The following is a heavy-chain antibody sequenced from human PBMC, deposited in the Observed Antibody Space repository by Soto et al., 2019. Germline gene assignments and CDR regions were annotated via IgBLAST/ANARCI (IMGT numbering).Heavy chain of an antibody. CDR2: IYYSGRN. J-gene: IGHJ5*02. Sequence: WETPAPPRCILGFSFHYSRYVWGWLRPAPGKGLEWIGTIYYSGRNYYNPSLNSRVSISVDTSKNLILMKLTSVTAADTAVYYCARSRTNYYDGTGYWSWGQGTLVTVS. CDR1: GFSFHYSRYV. D-gene: IGHD3-22*01. CDR3: ARSRTNYYDGTGYWS. V-gene: IGHV4-39*01.